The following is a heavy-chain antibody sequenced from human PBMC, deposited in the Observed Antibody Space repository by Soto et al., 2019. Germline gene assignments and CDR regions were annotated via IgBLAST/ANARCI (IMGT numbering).Heavy chain of an antibody. V-gene: IGHV3-30-3*01. J-gene: IGHJ4*02. D-gene: IGHD2-2*01. Sequence: QVQLVESGGGVVQPGRSLRLSCAASGFGFSSYAMHWVRQAPGKGLEWVAAISYDASNKYYADSVKGRFTISRDNSKNTLSLQMNSLRAEDTAVYYCARARLDTPALDYWGQGTLVTVSS. CDR3: ARARLDTPALDY. CDR2: ISYDASNK. CDR1: GFGFSSYA.